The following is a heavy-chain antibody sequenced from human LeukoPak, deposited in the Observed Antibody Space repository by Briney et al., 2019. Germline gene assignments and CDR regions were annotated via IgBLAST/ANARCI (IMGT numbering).Heavy chain of an antibody. Sequence: SETLSLTCTVSGASISSYYWSWVRQPAGQGLEWIGRVYSSGDTNSNPSRRSRVTMSLDTSRNQFSLQLTSVTAADTAVYYCARDFRGVGPPAGLLDIWGQGTVVTVSS. CDR3: ARDFRGVGPPAGLLDI. D-gene: IGHD2-2*01. V-gene: IGHV4-4*07. CDR2: VYSSGDT. CDR1: GASISSYY. J-gene: IGHJ3*02.